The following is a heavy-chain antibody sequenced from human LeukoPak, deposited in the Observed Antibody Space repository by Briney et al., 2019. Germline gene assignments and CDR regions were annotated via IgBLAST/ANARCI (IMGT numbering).Heavy chain of an antibody. V-gene: IGHV4-59*08. J-gene: IGHJ4*02. D-gene: IGHD3-10*01. CDR2: IHYSGTT. Sequence: SETLSLTCTVSGGSIRSYYWSWIRQPPGKGLEWIGYIHYSGTTNYNPSLKSRVIISIDTSNNQFSLKLSSVTAADTAVYYCARLTSGTHPNFDYWGQGTLVTVSS. CDR1: GGSIRSYY. CDR3: ARLTSGTHPNFDY.